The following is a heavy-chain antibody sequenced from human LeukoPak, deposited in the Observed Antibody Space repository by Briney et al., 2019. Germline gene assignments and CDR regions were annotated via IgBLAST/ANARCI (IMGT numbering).Heavy chain of an antibody. CDR3: ARRVPAAMWARRADRLDY. CDR1: GGSFSGYY. CDR2: INHSGST. D-gene: IGHD2-2*01. J-gene: IGHJ4*02. V-gene: IGHV4-34*01. Sequence: KPSETLSLTCAVYGGSFSGYYWSWIRQPPGKGLEWIGEINHSGSTNYNPSLKSRVTISVDTSKNQFSLKLSSVTAADTAVYYCARRVPAAMWARRADRLDYWGQGTLVTVSS.